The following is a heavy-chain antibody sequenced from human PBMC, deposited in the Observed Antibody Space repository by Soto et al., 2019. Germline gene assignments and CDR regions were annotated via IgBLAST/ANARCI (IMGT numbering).Heavy chain of an antibody. J-gene: IGHJ4*02. CDR3: ARLVTPYYYDSSGYYLDY. Sequence: GESLKSSCKGSGYSFTSYWIGWVRQMPGKGLEWMGIIYPGDSDTRYSPSFQGQVTISADKSISTAYLQWSGLKASDTAMYYCARLVTPYYYDSSGYYLDYWGQVPLVTVSS. D-gene: IGHD3-22*01. V-gene: IGHV5-51*01. CDR1: GYSFTSYW. CDR2: IYPGDSDT.